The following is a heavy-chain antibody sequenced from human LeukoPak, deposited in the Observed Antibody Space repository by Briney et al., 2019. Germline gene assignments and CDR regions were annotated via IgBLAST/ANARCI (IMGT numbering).Heavy chain of an antibody. CDR1: GGTFSSYA. CDR2: IIPIFGTA. CDR3: ARGWRSGSYEDWFDP. D-gene: IGHD1-26*01. J-gene: IGHJ5*02. Sequence: ASVKVSCKASGGTFSSYAISWVRQAPGQGLEWMGGIIPIFGTANYAQKFQGRVTITTYESTSTAYMELSSLRSEDTAVYYCARGWRSGSYEDWFDPWGQGTLVTVSS. V-gene: IGHV1-69*05.